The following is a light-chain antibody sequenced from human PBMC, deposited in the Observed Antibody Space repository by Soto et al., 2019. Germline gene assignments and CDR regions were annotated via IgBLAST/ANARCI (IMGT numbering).Light chain of an antibody. CDR3: SSSTTTSALV. V-gene: IGLV2-14*01. CDR1: TSDIGGYDY. J-gene: IGLJ1*01. CDR2: EVS. Sequence: QSVLTQPASVSGSPGQSITISCTGTTSDIGGYDYVSWYQHHPGRPPKLLIFEVSDRPSGVSTRFSASKSGNTASPTISGLQTEDEADYFCSSSTTTSALVFGTGTKVTVL.